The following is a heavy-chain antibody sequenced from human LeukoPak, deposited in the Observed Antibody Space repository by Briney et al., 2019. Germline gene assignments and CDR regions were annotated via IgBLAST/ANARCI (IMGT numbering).Heavy chain of an antibody. Sequence: PSETLSLTCTVSGGSISSSSYYWGWIRQPPGKGLEWIGSIYYSGSTYYNPSLKSRVTLSVDTSKNQFSLKLSSVTAADTAVYYCARLSPLFDYWGQGTLVTVSS. V-gene: IGHV4-39*01. CDR1: GGSISSSSYY. CDR2: IYYSGST. J-gene: IGHJ4*02. CDR3: ARLSPLFDY.